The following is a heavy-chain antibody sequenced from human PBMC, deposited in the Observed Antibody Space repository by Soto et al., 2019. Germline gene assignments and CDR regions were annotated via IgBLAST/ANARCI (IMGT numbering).Heavy chain of an antibody. CDR3: AKARAQYYDFWSGYPVDY. Sequence: PGGSLRLSCAASGFTFSSYVMSWVRQAPGKGLEWVSAISGSGGSTYYADSVKGRFTISRDNSKNTLYLQMSSLRAEDTAVYYCAKARAQYYDFWSGYPVDYWGQGTLVTVSS. D-gene: IGHD3-3*01. J-gene: IGHJ4*02. CDR2: ISGSGGST. V-gene: IGHV3-23*01. CDR1: GFTFSSYV.